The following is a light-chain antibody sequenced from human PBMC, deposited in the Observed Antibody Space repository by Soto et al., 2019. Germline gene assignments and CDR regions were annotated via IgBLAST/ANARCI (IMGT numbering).Light chain of an antibody. CDR1: SSNIGAGYD. J-gene: IGLJ1*01. CDR3: QSYDSSLSAYV. Sequence: VLTQPPSVSGAPGQRVTISCTGSSSNIGAGYDVHWYQQLPGTAPKLLIFRNNNRPSGVPDRFSGSKSGTSASLAITGLQAEDEADYYCQSYDSSLSAYVFATGTKVTVL. CDR2: RNN. V-gene: IGLV1-40*01.